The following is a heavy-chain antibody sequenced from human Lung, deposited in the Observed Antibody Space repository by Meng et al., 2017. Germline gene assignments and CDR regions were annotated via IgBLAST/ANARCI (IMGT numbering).Heavy chain of an antibody. CDR1: DYTFTGYV. Sequence: QVHPVQSGAEVKKPGASVKVSCTSSDYTFTGYVVSWVRQAPGQGLEWMAWRGAHDGDRSHAPRFQGRVTVTADRLTATSFMELRNLRYDDTAAYYCARGTPGRSYSDFWGQGTLVTVSS. V-gene: IGHV1-18*04. D-gene: IGHD3-10*01. J-gene: IGHJ4*02. CDR2: RGAHDGDR. CDR3: ARGTPGRSYSDF.